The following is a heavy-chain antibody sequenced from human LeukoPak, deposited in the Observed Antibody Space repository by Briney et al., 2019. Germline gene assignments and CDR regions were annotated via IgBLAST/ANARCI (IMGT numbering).Heavy chain of an antibody. D-gene: IGHD3-9*01. CDR2: IYYSGST. CDR3: ASRPNFDWSRSAFDI. V-gene: IGHV4-59*01. Sequence: KPSETLSLTCTVSGGSISSYYWSWIRQPPGKGLEWIGYIYYSGSTNYNPSLKSRVTISVDTSKNQFSLKLSSVTAADTAVYYCASRPNFDWSRSAFDIWGQGTMVTVSS. CDR1: GGSISSYY. J-gene: IGHJ3*02.